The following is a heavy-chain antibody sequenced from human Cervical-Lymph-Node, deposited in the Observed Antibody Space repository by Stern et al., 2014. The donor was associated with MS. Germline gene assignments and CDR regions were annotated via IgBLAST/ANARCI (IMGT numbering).Heavy chain of an antibody. V-gene: IGHV3-74*02. CDR3: ARVGGSSWRT. J-gene: IGHJ4*02. D-gene: IGHD6-13*01. CDR2: ISSDGSMT. CDR1: GFTFSSYW. Sequence: EVQLVESGGGIVQPGGSLRLSCAASGFTFSSYWMHWVRQATGKGLVWVSRISSDGSMTNYADSVKGRFTISRDNAKNTLYLQMNSLRAEDTAVYYCARVGGSSWRTGGQGTLVTVSS.